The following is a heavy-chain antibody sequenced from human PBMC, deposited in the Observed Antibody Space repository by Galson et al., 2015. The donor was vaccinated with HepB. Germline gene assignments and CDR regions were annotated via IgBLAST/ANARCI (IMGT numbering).Heavy chain of an antibody. J-gene: IGHJ3*02. Sequence: SLRLSCAASGFTFSNAWMNWVRQAPGKGLEWVGRIKSKTDGGTTDYAAPVKGRFTISRDDSKNTLYLQMNSLKTENTAVYYCTTGSGSSSWPANAFDIWGQGTMVTVSS. CDR2: IKSKTDGGTT. CDR3: TTGSGSSSWPANAFDI. D-gene: IGHD6-13*01. V-gene: IGHV3-15*07. CDR1: GFTFSNAW.